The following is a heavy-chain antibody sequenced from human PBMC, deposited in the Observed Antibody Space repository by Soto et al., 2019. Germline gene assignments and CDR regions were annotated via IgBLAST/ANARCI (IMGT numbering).Heavy chain of an antibody. CDR1: GFTVSSSA. CDR3: AKDRGSGGIVTGTPDS. J-gene: IGHJ4*02. Sequence: GGSLRLSCVISGFTVSSSAMTWVRQAPGKGLEWVSTLSAGGSTYFAASVKGRFTISRNSSANTLYLQMGSRKAEDTAVYYCAKDRGSGGIVTGTPDSWGQGTLVTVSS. V-gene: IGHV3-23*01. CDR2: LSAGGST. D-gene: IGHD3-9*01.